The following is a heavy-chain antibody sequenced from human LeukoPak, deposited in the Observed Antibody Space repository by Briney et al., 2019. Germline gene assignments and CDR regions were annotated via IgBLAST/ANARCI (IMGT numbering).Heavy chain of an antibody. CDR2: INHSGST. CDR3: ARGRGYDSNGYYY. D-gene: IGHD3-22*01. J-gene: IGHJ4*02. CDR1: GGSFSGYY. V-gene: IGHV4-34*01. Sequence: PSETLSLTCAVYGGSFSGYYWSWIRQPPGKGLEWIGEINHSGSTNYNPSLKSRVTISVDTSKNQFSLKLSSVTAADTAVYYCARGRGYDSNGYYYWGQGTLVTVSS.